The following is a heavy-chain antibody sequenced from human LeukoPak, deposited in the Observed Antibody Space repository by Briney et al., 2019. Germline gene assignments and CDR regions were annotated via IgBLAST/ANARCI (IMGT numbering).Heavy chain of an antibody. J-gene: IGHJ3*02. D-gene: IGHD3-22*01. CDR3: ARAHPYDSSGYYCGSQYFDI. CDR1: GGTFSSYA. V-gene: IGHV1-69*04. CDR2: IIPILGIA. Sequence: SVKVSCKASGGTFSSYAISWVRQAPGQGLEWMGRIIPILGIANYAQKFQGRVTITADKSTSTAYMELSSLRSEDTAVYYCARAHPYDSSGYYCGSQYFDIWGQGTMVTVSS.